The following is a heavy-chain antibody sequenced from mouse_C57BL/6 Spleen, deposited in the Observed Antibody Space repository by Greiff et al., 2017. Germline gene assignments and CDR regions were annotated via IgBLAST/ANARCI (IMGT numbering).Heavy chain of an antibody. CDR1: GYSFTGYY. J-gene: IGHJ4*01. D-gene: IGHD2-4*01. CDR2: INPSTGGT. V-gene: IGHV1-42*01. Sequence: VQLQQSGPELVKPGASVKISCKASGYSFTGYYMNWVKQSPEKSLEWIGEINPSTGGTTYNQKFKGKATLTVDKSSSTAYMQLKSLTSEDSAVYYCARAFYYDYDDYAMDYWGQGTSVTVSS. CDR3: ARAFYYDYDDYAMDY.